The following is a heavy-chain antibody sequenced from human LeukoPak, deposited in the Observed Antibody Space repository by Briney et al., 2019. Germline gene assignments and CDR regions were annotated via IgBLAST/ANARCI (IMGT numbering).Heavy chain of an antibody. CDR3: AKDRGSSGYYDISFDY. Sequence: PGGSLRLXCAASGFTFSSYSMNWVRQAPGKGLEWVSSISSSSSYIYYADSVKGRFTISRDNAKNSLYLQMNSLRAEDTAVYYCAKDRGSSGYYDISFDYWGQGTLVTVSS. V-gene: IGHV3-21*01. J-gene: IGHJ4*02. CDR1: GFTFSSYS. CDR2: ISSSSSYI. D-gene: IGHD3-22*01.